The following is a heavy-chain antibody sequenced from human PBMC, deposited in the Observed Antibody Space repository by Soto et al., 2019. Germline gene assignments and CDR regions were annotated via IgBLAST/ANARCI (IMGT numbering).Heavy chain of an antibody. CDR1: GGSFSGYY. D-gene: IGHD3-3*01. CDR3: ARTSLSRYYDFWSGYYKGFDY. J-gene: IGHJ4*02. V-gene: IGHV4-34*01. Sequence: SETVSLTCAVYGGSFSGYYWSWIRQPPGKGLEWIGEINHSGSTNYNPSLKSRVTISVDTSKNQFSLKLSSVTAADTAVYYCARTSLSRYYDFWSGYYKGFDYWGQGTLVTVSS. CDR2: INHSGST.